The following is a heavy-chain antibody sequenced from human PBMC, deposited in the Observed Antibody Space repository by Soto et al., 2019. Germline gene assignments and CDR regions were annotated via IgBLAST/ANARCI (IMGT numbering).Heavy chain of an antibody. J-gene: IGHJ6*02. CDR3: ASNPADCSSTSCPPYYYGMGV. V-gene: IGHV4-4*02. Sequence: SETLSLTCAVSGGSTSSSNWWSGVRQPSGKGREWIGEIYHSGSTNYNPSLKSRVTISVDKSKNQFPLKLSSVTAADTAVYYCASNPADCSSTSCPPYYYGMGVWGQGTTVTVSS. CDR1: GGSTSSSNW. D-gene: IGHD2-2*01. CDR2: IYHSGST.